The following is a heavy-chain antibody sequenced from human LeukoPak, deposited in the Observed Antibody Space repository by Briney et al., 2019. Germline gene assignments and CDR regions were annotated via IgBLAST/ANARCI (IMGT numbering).Heavy chain of an antibody. CDR1: GGPFNDYY. CDR2: INHSGST. D-gene: IGHD1-1*01. CDR3: ARPVPSRLGWFDP. V-gene: IGHV4-34*01. J-gene: IGHJ5*02. Sequence: SETLSLTCAVYGGPFNDYYWNWLRQPPGKGLEWIGEINHSGSTNYHPSYKSRVTISLDTSQNHFSLKLTSVTAADTAVYYCARPVPSRLGWFDPWGQGTLVTVSS.